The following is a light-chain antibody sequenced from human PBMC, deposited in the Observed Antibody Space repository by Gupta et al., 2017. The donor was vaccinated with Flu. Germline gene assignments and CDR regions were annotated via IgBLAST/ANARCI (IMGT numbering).Light chain of an antibody. CDR2: KAS. Sequence: DIQMTQSPFTLSASVADRVTITCWASQSISSWSAWHQQNPGKAPKLLIYKASSAESGVPSRFSGSGSGTEFTLTISILHPDDFATYYCQQDNGYSNTFGQGTKVEIK. V-gene: IGKV1-5*03. J-gene: IGKJ2*01. CDR1: QSISSW. CDR3: QQDNGYSNT.